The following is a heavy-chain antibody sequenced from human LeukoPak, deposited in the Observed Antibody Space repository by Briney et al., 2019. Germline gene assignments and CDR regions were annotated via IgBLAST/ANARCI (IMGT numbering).Heavy chain of an antibody. V-gene: IGHV1-18*04. CDR3: ARIVLLWFGELSPHGFDP. J-gene: IGHJ5*02. D-gene: IGHD3-10*01. CDR1: GYTFTGYY. Sequence: GASVKVSCKASGYTFTGYYMHWVRQAPGQGLEWMGWINPNSGNTNYAQKLQGRVTMTTDTSTSTAYMELRSLRSDDTAVYYCARIVLLWFGELSPHGFDPWGQGTLVTVSS. CDR2: INPNSGNT.